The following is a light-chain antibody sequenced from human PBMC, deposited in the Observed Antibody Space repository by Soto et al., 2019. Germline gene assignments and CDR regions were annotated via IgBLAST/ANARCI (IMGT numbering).Light chain of an antibody. CDR2: AAS. CDR1: QSISSY. V-gene: IGKV1-39*01. Sequence: DIQMTQSPSSLSASVGDRVTITCRASQSISSYLNWYQQKPGKAPKLLIYAASSLQSGVPSRFSGSGSGTDFTLTISSLQPEDFATYYCQQANSCPHTFGGGTKVDIK. CDR3: QQANSCPHT. J-gene: IGKJ4*01.